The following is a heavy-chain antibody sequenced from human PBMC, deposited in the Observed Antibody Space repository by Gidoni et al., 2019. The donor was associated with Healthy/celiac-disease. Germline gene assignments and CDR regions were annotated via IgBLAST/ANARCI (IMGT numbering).Heavy chain of an antibody. CDR2: FSAYNGNT. CDR1: GYTFTSYA. Sequence: QVHLVQSGAEVKKPGASGKVSCKASGYTFTSYAISGVRQAPGQGLEWMGWFSAYNGNTNYAQKLQGRVTMTTDTSTSTAYMELRSLRSDDTAVYYCARGEQQLVETDFDYWGQGTLVTVSS. V-gene: IGHV1-18*01. D-gene: IGHD6-13*01. J-gene: IGHJ4*02. CDR3: ARGEQQLVETDFDY.